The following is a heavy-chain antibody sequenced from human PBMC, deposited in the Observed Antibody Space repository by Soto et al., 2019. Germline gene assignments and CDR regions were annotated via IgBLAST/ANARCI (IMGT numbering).Heavy chain of an antibody. CDR2: IDPSDSYT. D-gene: IGHD2-2*01. J-gene: IGHJ6*02. CDR3: ARHVSEVVPAATGLAYYYGMDV. V-gene: IGHV5-10-1*01. CDR1: GYSFTSYW. Sequence: EVQLVQSGAEVKKPGESLRISCKGSGYSFTSYWISWVRQMPGKGLEWMGRIDPSDSYTNYSPSSQGHVTISADKSISTAYLQWSSLKASDTAMYYCARHVSEVVPAATGLAYYYGMDVWVQGTTVTVSS.